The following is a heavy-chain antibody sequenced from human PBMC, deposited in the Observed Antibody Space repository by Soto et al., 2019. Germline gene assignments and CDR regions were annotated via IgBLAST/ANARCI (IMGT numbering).Heavy chain of an antibody. CDR2: INSDESST. Sequence: EVQLVESGGGLVQPGGSLRLSCAASGFTFSGYWMHWVRLAPGKGLVWVSRINSDESSTTYAVSVKRRYTISRDNAKNSLYLQMNTLSAEDTPVYYCLHALVAVVAQYFALWGRGTVVTVS. CDR1: GFTFSGYW. V-gene: IGHV3-74*01. D-gene: IGHD3-3*01. J-gene: IGHJ2*01. CDR3: LHALVAVVAQYFAL.